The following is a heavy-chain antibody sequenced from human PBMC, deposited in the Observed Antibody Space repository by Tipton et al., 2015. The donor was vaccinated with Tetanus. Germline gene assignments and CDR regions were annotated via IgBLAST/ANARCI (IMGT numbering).Heavy chain of an antibody. CDR3: ARDHTAMAIDY. CDR2: IYYSGST. V-gene: IGHV4-61*01. J-gene: IGHJ4*02. CDR1: GGSVSSGSYY. Sequence: TLSLTCTVSGGSVSSGSYYWSWIRQPPGKGLEWIGYIYYSGSTNYNPSLKSRVTISVDTSKNQFSLKLSSVTAADTAVYYCARDHTAMAIDYWGQGTLVTVSS. D-gene: IGHD5-18*01.